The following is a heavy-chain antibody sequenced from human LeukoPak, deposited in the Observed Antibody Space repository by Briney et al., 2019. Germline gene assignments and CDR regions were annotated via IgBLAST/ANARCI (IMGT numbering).Heavy chain of an antibody. V-gene: IGHV4-59*11. Sequence: SETLSLTCAVSDDSFSSHYWTWIRQPPGKGLEWIGYISYIGSTNCNPSLKSRVTISIDTSRNQFSLRLSSVTAADTAVYYCARDLVTVTKGFDIWGQGTMVSVSS. CDR3: ARDLVTVTKGFDI. D-gene: IGHD4-17*01. CDR1: DDSFSSHY. J-gene: IGHJ3*02. CDR2: ISYIGST.